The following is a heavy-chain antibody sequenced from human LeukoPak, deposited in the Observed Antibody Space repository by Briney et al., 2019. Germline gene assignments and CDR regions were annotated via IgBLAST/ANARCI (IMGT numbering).Heavy chain of an antibody. J-gene: IGHJ4*02. Sequence: SETLSLTCTVSGGSISSYYWSWIRQPPGKGLEWIGYIYYSGSTNYNPPLKSRVTISVDTSKNQFSLKLSSVTAADTAVYYCARSDLIAAALDWGQGTLVTVSS. CDR1: GGSISSYY. CDR3: ARSDLIAAALD. D-gene: IGHD6-13*01. V-gene: IGHV4-59*01. CDR2: IYYSGST.